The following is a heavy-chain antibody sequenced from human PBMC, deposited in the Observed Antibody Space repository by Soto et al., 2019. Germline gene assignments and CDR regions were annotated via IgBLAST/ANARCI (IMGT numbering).Heavy chain of an antibody. CDR3: AKGRYRIGWYDPYFDY. D-gene: IGHD6-19*01. CDR2: TSGGAGST. CDR1: GFTFNSSA. Sequence: EVQLLEAGGGLVQPGGSLRLSCAASGFTFNSSAMSWVRQAPGKGLEWVSTTSGGAGSTYYADSVKGRFTISRANSKNTLYLQMNSLRADDTAVYYCAKGRYRIGWYDPYFDYWGQGTLVTVSS. J-gene: IGHJ4*02. V-gene: IGHV3-23*01.